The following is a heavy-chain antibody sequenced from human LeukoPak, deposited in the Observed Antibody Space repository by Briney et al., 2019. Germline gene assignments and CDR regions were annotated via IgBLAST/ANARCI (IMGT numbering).Heavy chain of an antibody. Sequence: GESLKISCKGSGYGFTSYWIGWVRQMPGKGLEWMGIIYPGDSDTRYSPSFQGQVSISADKSISTAYLQWSSLKASDTAMYYCATTGGYSGYDFLDYFDYWGQGTLVTVSS. D-gene: IGHD5-12*01. J-gene: IGHJ4*02. V-gene: IGHV5-51*01. CDR3: ATTGGYSGYDFLDYFDY. CDR1: GYGFTSYW. CDR2: IYPGDSDT.